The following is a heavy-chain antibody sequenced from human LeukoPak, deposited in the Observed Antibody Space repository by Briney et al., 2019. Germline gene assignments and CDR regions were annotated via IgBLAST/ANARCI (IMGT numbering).Heavy chain of an antibody. D-gene: IGHD6-6*01. CDR1: GDSLNSSTYY. J-gene: IGHJ4*02. Sequence: SETLSLTCTVSGDSLNSSTYYWGWVRQPPGKGLEYIGIVFYSGNSYYNPTLKGRVTLSIDTSKNHFSLRLSSVTAADTAVYYCARSLFRIAARPQFDYWGRGTLVTVSS. CDR2: VFYSGNS. CDR3: ARSLFRIAARPQFDY. V-gene: IGHV4-39*02.